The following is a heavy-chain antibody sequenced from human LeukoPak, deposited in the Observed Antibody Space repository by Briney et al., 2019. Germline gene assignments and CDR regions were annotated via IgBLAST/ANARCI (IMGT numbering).Heavy chain of an antibody. V-gene: IGHV3-23*01. D-gene: IGHD3-9*01. CDR2: TSGGGGST. Sequence: GGSPRLSCAASGFTFSSYAMTWVRQTPGKGLEWVSDTSGGGGSTYYADSVKGRFTISRDNSKDTLYLQLNSLRAEDTAVYYCAKVGTYEILTGYSPHLDYWGQGTLVTVSS. CDR1: GFTFSSYA. CDR3: AKVGTYEILTGYSPHLDY. J-gene: IGHJ4*02.